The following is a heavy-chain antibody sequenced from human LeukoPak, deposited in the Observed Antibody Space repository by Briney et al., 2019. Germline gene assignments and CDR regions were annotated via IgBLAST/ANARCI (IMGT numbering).Heavy chain of an antibody. J-gene: IGHJ4*02. D-gene: IGHD3-3*01. V-gene: IGHV3-48*01. CDR2: ISSSSSTI. CDR1: GFTFSSYS. CDR3: ARDSKRLRFFSGVNSAQRFEY. Sequence: GGSLRLSYAASGFTFSSYSMNWVRQAPGKGLEWGSYISSSSSTIYYADSVKGRFTISRDNAKNPLYLQMNRLRAEDTAVYYCARDSKRLRFFSGVNSAQRFEYWGPGTLCTVSS.